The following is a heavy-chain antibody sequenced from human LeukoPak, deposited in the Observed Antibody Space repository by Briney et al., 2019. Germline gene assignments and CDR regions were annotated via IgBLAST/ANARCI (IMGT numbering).Heavy chain of an antibody. J-gene: IGHJ4*02. Sequence: SETLSLTCAVYGGSFSGYYWSWIRQPPGKGLEWIGEINHSGSTNYNPSLKSRVTISVDTSKNQFSLKLSSVTAADTAVYYCARKSSWYGFFDYWGQGTLVTVSS. D-gene: IGHD6-13*01. CDR1: GGSFSGYY. CDR2: INHSGST. CDR3: ARKSSWYGFFDY. V-gene: IGHV4-34*01.